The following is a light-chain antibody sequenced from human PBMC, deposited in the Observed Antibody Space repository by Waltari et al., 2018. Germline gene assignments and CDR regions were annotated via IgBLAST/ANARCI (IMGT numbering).Light chain of an antibody. CDR1: QSINNW. CDR2: QAS. CDR3: QQYEPFT. J-gene: IGKJ5*01. Sequence: DIQMTQSPSTLSAFVGDRVAITCRASQSINNWLAWYQLKPGKAPKLLIYQASTLELGVPSRFSGTGSGTEFTLTITNLQPDDFATYFFQQYEPFTFGQGTRLEIK. V-gene: IGKV1-5*03.